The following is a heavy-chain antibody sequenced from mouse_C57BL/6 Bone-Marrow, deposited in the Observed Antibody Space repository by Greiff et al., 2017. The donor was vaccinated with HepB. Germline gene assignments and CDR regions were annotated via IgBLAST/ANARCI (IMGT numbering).Heavy chain of an antibody. D-gene: IGHD1-1*01. CDR2: IDPANGNT. CDR1: GFNIKNTY. Sequence: EVQLQESVAELVRPGASVKLSCTASGFNIKNTYMHWVKQRPEQGLEWIGRIDPANGNTKYATKFQGKATITADTSSTTAYLQLSSLTSEDTAIYYCARPLYYYGSSYPYYFDYWGQGTTLTVSS. V-gene: IGHV14-3*01. CDR3: ARPLYYYGSSYPYYFDY. J-gene: IGHJ2*01.